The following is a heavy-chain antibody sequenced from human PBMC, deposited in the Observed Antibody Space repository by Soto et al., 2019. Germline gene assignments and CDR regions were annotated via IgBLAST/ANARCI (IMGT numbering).Heavy chain of an antibody. CDR1: GYSFTSYW. CDR3: ARHWTEYSSGRDAFDI. Sequence: GESLKISCKGSGYSFTSYWIGWVRQMPGKGLEWMGIIYPGDSDTRYSPSFQGQVTISADKSISTAYLQWSSLKASDTAMYYCARHWTEYSSGRDAFDICGQGTMVTVSS. D-gene: IGHD6-19*01. V-gene: IGHV5-51*01. CDR2: IYPGDSDT. J-gene: IGHJ3*02.